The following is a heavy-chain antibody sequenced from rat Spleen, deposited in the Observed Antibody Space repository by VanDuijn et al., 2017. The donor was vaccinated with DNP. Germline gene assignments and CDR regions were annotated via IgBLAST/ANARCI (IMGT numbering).Heavy chain of an antibody. V-gene: IGHV3-1*01. CDR2: ISYSGST. J-gene: IGHJ2*01. CDR3: ARWGYYYFDY. D-gene: IGHD1-12*03. Sequence: EVRLQESGPGLVQPSQSLSLTCSVTGYSITSNYWAWIRKFPGNKMEYIGHISYSGSTNYNPALKSRLSITRDTSKNHFFLHLNSVTTEDTATYYCARWGYYYFDYWGQGVMVTISS. CDR1: GYSITSNY.